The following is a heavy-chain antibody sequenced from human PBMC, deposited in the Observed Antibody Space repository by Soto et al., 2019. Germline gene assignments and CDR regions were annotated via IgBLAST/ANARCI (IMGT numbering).Heavy chain of an antibody. V-gene: IGHV4-59*01. Sequence: ETLSLTCTVSGGSISSYYWSWIRQPPGKGLEWIGYIYYSGSTNYNPSLKSRVTISVDTSKNQFSLKLSSVTAADTAVYYCARLYYDSSGYYLRYFDYWGQGTLVTVSS. CDR3: ARLYYDSSGYYLRYFDY. J-gene: IGHJ4*02. CDR2: IYYSGST. D-gene: IGHD3-22*01. CDR1: GGSISSYY.